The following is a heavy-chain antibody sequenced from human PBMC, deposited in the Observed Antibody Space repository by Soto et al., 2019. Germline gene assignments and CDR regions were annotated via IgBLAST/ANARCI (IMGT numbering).Heavy chain of an antibody. CDR2: ISYDGSNK. CDR1: GFTFSSYA. CDR3: ASGPDMDV. J-gene: IGHJ6*02. V-gene: IGHV3-30-3*01. Sequence: GGSLRLSCAASGFTFSSYAMHWVRQAPGKGLEWVAVISYDGSNKYYADSVKGRFTISRDNSKNTLYLQMNSLRAEDTAVYYCASGPDMDVWGQGTTVTVSS.